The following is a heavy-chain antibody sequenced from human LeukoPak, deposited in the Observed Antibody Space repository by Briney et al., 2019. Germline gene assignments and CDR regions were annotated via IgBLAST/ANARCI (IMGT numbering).Heavy chain of an antibody. J-gene: IGHJ4*02. V-gene: IGHV3-33*01. CDR3: ARDSSSGWYYFDY. Sequence: GGSLRLSCAASGFTFSSYGMHWVRQAPGKGLEWVAVIWYDGSNKYYADSVKGRFTISRDNSKNTLYLQMNSLGAEDTAVYYCARDSSSGWYYFDYWGQGTLVTVSS. CDR2: IWYDGSNK. D-gene: IGHD6-19*01. CDR1: GFTFSSYG.